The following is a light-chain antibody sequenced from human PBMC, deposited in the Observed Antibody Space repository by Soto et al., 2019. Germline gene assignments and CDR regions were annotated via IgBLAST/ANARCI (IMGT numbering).Light chain of an antibody. Sequence: EIVMTQSPVTLSVSPGERATLSCRASQSVSSNLAWYQQKPGQAPRLLIYGASSRATGIPDRFSGSGSGTDFTLTISRLEPEDFAVYYCQQYGSSPWWTFGQGTKVDIK. CDR3: QQYGSSPWWT. CDR2: GAS. V-gene: IGKV3-20*01. J-gene: IGKJ1*01. CDR1: QSVSSN.